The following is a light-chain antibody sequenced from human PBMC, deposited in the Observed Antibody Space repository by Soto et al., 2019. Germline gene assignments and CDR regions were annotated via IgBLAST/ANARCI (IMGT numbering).Light chain of an antibody. CDR1: SSNIGKNA. CDR3: AAWDDSLNGVV. Sequence: QSVLTQPPSVSEAPRQRVTISCSGGSSNIGKNAVNWYQQLPGKAPKLLIYYDDLLPSGVSDRFSGSKSGTSASLAISGLQSEDDADYYCAAWDDSLNGVVFGGGTKLTVL. V-gene: IGLV1-36*01. J-gene: IGLJ2*01. CDR2: YDD.